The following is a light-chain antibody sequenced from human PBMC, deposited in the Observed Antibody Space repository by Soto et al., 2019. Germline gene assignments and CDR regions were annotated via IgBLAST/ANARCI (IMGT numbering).Light chain of an antibody. CDR3: QQRSNWPPLT. CDR1: QSVFSY. CDR2: DAS. Sequence: EVVLTQSPATLSLSPGERATLSCRASQSVFSYLAWYQQKPGQAPRLLIYDASIRATGIPARLSGSGPGTDFTLTISTREPEDLAVYYCQQRSNWPPLTFGGGTKVEI. J-gene: IGKJ4*01. V-gene: IGKV3-11*01.